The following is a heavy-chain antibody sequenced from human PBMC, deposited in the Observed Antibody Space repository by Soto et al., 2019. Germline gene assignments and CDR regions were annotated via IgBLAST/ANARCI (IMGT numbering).Heavy chain of an antibody. D-gene: IGHD2-2*01. J-gene: IGHJ5*01. CDR1: GFTFSSYA. CDR2: ISADAVST. Sequence: VQLLESGGALVQPGGSLRLSCAASGFTFSSYAMTWVRQAPGKGLVWVSVISADAVSTYYADSVKGRFTISRDNSKNTLYLQMNSLRAEDTAIYYCGKEIRTTGPADSWGQGTLVTVSS. V-gene: IGHV3-23*01. CDR3: GKEIRTTGPADS.